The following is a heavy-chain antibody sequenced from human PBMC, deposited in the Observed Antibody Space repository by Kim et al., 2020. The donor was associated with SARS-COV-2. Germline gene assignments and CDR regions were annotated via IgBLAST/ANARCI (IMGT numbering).Heavy chain of an antibody. CDR3: ARGADIVVVPAAIWSHPNFDY. V-gene: IGHV4-34*01. CDR1: GGSFSGYY. D-gene: IGHD2-2*01. Sequence: SETLSLTCAVYGGSFSGYYWSWIRQPPGKGLEWIGEINHSGSTNYNPSLKSRVTISVDTSKNQFSLKLSSVTAADTAVYYCARGADIVVVPAAIWSHPNFDYWGQGTLGTVSS. J-gene: IGHJ4*02. CDR2: INHSGST.